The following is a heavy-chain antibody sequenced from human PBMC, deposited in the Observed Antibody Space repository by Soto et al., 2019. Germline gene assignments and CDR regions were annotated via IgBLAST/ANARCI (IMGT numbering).Heavy chain of an antibody. J-gene: IGHJ4*02. D-gene: IGHD6-19*01. CDR3: ARDRSYSSGWYYFDY. V-gene: IGHV4-59*01. CDR2: IYYSGST. CDR1: GGSISSYY. Sequence: PSETLSLTCTVPGGSISSYYWSWIRQPPGKGLEWIGYIYYSGSTNYNPSLKSRVTISVDTSKNQFSLKLSSVTAADTAVYYCARDRSYSSGWYYFDYWGQGTLVTVSS.